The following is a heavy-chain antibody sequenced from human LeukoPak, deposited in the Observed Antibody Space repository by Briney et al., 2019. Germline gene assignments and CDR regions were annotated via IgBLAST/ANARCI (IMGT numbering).Heavy chain of an antibody. CDR3: ATANPTGTLNWFDP. J-gene: IGHJ5*02. D-gene: IGHD1-1*01. CDR1: GYTLTELS. CDR2: FDPEDGET. V-gene: IGHV1-24*01. Sequence: GASVKVSCKVSGYTLTELSMHWVRQAPGKGLEWMGGFDPEDGETIYAQKFQGRVTMTEDTSTDTAYMELSSLRSEDTAVYYCATANPTGTLNWFDPWGQGTLVTVSS.